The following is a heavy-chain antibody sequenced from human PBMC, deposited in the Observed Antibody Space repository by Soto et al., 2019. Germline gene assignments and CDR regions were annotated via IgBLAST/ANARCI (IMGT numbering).Heavy chain of an antibody. CDR3: ARGPTTYNRYYYYMDV. J-gene: IGHJ6*03. D-gene: IGHD1-20*01. Sequence: PSETLSLTCAVYGGSFSGYYWSWIRQPPGKGLEWIGEINHSGSTNYNPSLKSRVTISVDTSKNQFSLKLSSVAAADTAVYYCARGPTTYNRYYYYMDVWGKGTTVTVSS. CDR2: INHSGST. CDR1: GGSFSGYY. V-gene: IGHV4-34*01.